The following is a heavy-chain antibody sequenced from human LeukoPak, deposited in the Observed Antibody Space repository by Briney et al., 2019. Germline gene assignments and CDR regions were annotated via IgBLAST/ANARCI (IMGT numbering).Heavy chain of an antibody. J-gene: IGHJ4*02. D-gene: IGHD6-19*01. CDR1: GGSFSGYY. CDR3: ARGGVSGWYNY. Sequence: PSETLSLTCAVYGGSFSGYYWSWIRQPPGKGLEWIGEINYSGSTNYNPSLKSRVTISVDTSKNQFSLKLSSVTAADTAVYYCARGGVSGWYNYWGQGTLVTVSS. CDR2: INYSGST. V-gene: IGHV4-34*01.